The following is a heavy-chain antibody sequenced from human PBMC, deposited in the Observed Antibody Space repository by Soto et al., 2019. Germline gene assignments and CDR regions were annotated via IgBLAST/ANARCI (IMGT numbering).Heavy chain of an antibody. CDR1: GFTPTTTP. J-gene: IGHJ4*02. CDR2: ISGTASRT. CDR3: ATSFRYFDN. D-gene: IGHD3-9*01. V-gene: IGHV3-23*01. Sequence: GGSLRLSCAGSGFTPTTTPLSWVRQPPGKGLEWVTTISGTASRTYCVDSVKGRFFISRDNSKNTVTLQMNNLTVDDTAVYYCATSFRYFDNWGQGTRVTVSS.